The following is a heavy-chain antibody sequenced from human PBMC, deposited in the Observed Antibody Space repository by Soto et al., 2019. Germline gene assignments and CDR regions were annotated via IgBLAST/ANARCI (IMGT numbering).Heavy chain of an antibody. CDR1: GFTFSRYG. CDR3: AKAELGYCSGGSCYSDY. V-gene: IGHV3-30*18. Sequence: ESGGGVVQPGRSLRLSCAASGFTFSRYGIHWVRQAPGKGLEWVALISYDGSNKYYADSVKGRFTISRDNSKNTLYLQMNSLRAEDTAVYYCAKAELGYCSGGSCYSDYWGQGTLVTVSS. J-gene: IGHJ4*02. CDR2: ISYDGSNK. D-gene: IGHD2-15*01.